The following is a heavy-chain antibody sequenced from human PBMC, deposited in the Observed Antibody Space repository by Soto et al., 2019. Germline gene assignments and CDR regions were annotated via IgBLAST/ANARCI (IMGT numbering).Heavy chain of an antibody. Sequence: TSETLSLTCTVSGGSISSSSYYWGWIRQPPGKGLEWIGSIYYSGSTYYNPSLKSRVTISVDTSKNQFSLKLSSVTAADTAVYYCARRWNGMDVWGQGTTVTVSS. D-gene: IGHD2-15*01. J-gene: IGHJ6*02. CDR3: ARRWNGMDV. V-gene: IGHV4-39*01. CDR1: GGSISSSSYY. CDR2: IYYSGST.